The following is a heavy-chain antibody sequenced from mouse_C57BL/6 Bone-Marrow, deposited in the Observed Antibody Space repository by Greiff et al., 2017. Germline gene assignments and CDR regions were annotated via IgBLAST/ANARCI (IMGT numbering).Heavy chain of an antibody. CDR3: ARERYYGRSYDYFDY. Sequence: QVQLQQSGAELVRPGTSVKMSCKASGYTFTNYWIGWAKQRPGHGLEWIGDIYPGGGYTNYNEKFKGKATLHADKSSSTAYMQFSSLTSEDSAIYYCARERYYGRSYDYFDYWGQGTTLTVSS. J-gene: IGHJ2*01. D-gene: IGHD1-1*01. CDR2: IYPGGGYT. CDR1: GYTFTNYW. V-gene: IGHV1-63*01.